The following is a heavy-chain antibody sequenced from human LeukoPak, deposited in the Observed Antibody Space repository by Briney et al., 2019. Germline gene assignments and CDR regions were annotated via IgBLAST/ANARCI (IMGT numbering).Heavy chain of an antibody. V-gene: IGHV4-39*01. D-gene: IGHD3-9*01. CDR1: GGSIRSRTFY. Sequence: PSETLSLTCTVSGGSIRSRTFYWAWIRQSPGKGLEWIGNIYYSGSTYYNPSLKSRVTISVDTSKNQFSLKLSSVTAADTAVYYCARLGHDILTGYPYYYMDVWGKGTTVTISS. CDR3: ARLGHDILTGYPYYYMDV. CDR2: IYYSGST. J-gene: IGHJ6*03.